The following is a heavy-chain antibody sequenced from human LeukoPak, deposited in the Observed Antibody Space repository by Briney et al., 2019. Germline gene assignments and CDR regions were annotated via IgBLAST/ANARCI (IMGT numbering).Heavy chain of an antibody. CDR3: AKDRQLARSHFYYYGLDV. J-gene: IGHJ6*02. CDR2: ISSSGSTI. Sequence: QPGGSLRLSCAASGFTFSSYEMNWVRQAPGKGLEWVSYISSSGSTIYYADSVKGRFTISRDNAKNSLYLQMNSLRAEDTAVYYCAKDRQLARSHFYYYGLDVWGQGTTVTVSS. CDR1: GFTFSSYE. V-gene: IGHV3-48*03. D-gene: IGHD6-13*01.